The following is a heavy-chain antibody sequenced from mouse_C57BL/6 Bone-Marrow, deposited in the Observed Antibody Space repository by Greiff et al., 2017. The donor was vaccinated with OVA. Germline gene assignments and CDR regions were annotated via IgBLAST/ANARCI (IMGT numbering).Heavy chain of an antibody. CDR2: IRLKSDNYAT. CDR1: GFTFSNYW. V-gene: IGHV6-3*01. CDR3: TGGIYYGNYGYAMDY. D-gene: IGHD2-1*01. J-gene: IGHJ4*01. Sequence: DVHLVESGGGLVQPGGSMKLSCVASGFTFSNYWMNWVRQSPEKGLEWVAQIRLKSDNYATHYAESVKGRFTISRDDSKSSVYLQMNNLRAEDTGIYYCTGGIYYGNYGYAMDYWGQGTSVTVSS.